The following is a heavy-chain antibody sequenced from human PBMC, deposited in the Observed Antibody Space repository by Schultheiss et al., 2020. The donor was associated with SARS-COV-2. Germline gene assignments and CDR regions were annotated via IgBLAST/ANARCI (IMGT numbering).Heavy chain of an antibody. J-gene: IGHJ4*02. CDR1: GFTFSSYG. CDR3: SRVSHPNYYDSSGYDSFDY. V-gene: IGHV3-33*01. Sequence: GGSLRLSCAASGFTFSSYGMHWVRQAPGKGLEWVAVIWYDGSNKYYADSVKGRFTISRDNSKNTLYLQMNSLRAEDTAVYYCSRVSHPNYYDSSGYDSFDYWGQGTLVTVSS. D-gene: IGHD3-22*01. CDR2: IWYDGSNK.